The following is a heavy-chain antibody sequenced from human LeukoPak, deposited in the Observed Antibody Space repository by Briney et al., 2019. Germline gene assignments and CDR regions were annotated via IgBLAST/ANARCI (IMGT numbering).Heavy chain of an antibody. Sequence: GGSLRLSCAASGFTFSRNSMNRVRQAPGKGLEWVSSISTSSSYIYYADSVKGRFTISRDNAKNSLYLQMNSLRVDDTAVYYCARGASVVAGSDDAFDIWGQGTMVTVSS. CDR1: GFTFSRNS. V-gene: IGHV3-21*01. D-gene: IGHD6-19*01. CDR2: ISTSSSYI. J-gene: IGHJ3*02. CDR3: ARGASVVAGSDDAFDI.